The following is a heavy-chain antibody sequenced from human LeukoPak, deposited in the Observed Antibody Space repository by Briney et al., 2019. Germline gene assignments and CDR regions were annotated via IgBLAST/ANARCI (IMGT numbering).Heavy chain of an antibody. CDR1: GYSIRRGYY. Sequence: SETLSLNCAVSGYSIRRGYYWGWIRQPPGKGLEWIGSIYHSGSTYYNPSLKSRVTISVDTSKNQFSLKLSSVTAADTAVYYCARRFLLDVWGKGTTVTVSS. CDR2: IYHSGST. J-gene: IGHJ6*04. V-gene: IGHV4-38-2*01. CDR3: ARRFLLDV.